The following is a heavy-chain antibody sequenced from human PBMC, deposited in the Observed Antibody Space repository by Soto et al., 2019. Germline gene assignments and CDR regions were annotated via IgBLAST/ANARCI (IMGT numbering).Heavy chain of an antibody. Sequence: EVELLESGGGLVHPGGSLRLSCAASGVTFTDNAMNWVRQAPGKGLEWVSAFRGRDGATFYSDSVKGRFTISRDTSKNTVYLQMDNLGAGDTAVYYCAKGGLKWELLFDDWGQGTLVTVSA. CDR3: AKGGLKWELLFDD. D-gene: IGHD1-26*01. V-gene: IGHV3-23*01. CDR2: FRGRDGAT. J-gene: IGHJ4*02. CDR1: GVTFTDNA.